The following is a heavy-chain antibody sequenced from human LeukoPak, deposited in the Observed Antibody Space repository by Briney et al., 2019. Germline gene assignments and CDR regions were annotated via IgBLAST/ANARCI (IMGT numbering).Heavy chain of an antibody. V-gene: IGHV3-21*01. D-gene: IGHD4-17*01. Sequence: PGGSLRLSCAASGFTFSSYSMNWVRQAPGKGLEWVSSISTTSRYIYYADSVKGRFTISRDNAKNSLYLQMNSLRAEDTAVYYCASGYGDLYFDYWGQGTLVTVSS. J-gene: IGHJ4*02. CDR2: ISTTSRYI. CDR3: ASGYGDLYFDY. CDR1: GFTFSSYS.